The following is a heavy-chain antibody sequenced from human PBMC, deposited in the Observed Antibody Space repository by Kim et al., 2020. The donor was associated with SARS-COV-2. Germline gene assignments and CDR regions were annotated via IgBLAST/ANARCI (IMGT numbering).Heavy chain of an antibody. CDR1: GGSISSSSYY. V-gene: IGHV4-39*01. Sequence: SETLSLTCTVSGGSISSSSYYWGWIRQPPGKGLEWIGSIYYSGSTYYNPSLKSRVTISVDTSKNQFSLKLSSVTAADTAVYYCARHSELDRLVDAFDIWGQGTMVTVSS. J-gene: IGHJ3*02. D-gene: IGHD3-9*01. CDR3: ARHSELDRLVDAFDI. CDR2: IYYSGST.